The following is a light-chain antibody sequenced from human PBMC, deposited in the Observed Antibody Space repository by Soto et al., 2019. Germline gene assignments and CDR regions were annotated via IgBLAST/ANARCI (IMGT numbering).Light chain of an antibody. CDR2: GNS. Sequence: QSVLTQPPSVSGAPGQRVTISCTGSSSNIGAGYDVHWYQQLPGTAPKLLIYGNSNRPSGVPDRFSGSKSGTSASLAITGLLAEDEADYYCQIYDSSLSGWVFGGGTKLTVL. J-gene: IGLJ3*02. V-gene: IGLV1-40*01. CDR3: QIYDSSLSGWV. CDR1: SSNIGAGYD.